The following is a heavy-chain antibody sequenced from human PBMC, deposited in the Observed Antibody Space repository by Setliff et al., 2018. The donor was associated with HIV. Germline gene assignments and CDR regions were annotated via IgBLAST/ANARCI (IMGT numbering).Heavy chain of an antibody. J-gene: IGHJ4*02. CDR1: GGSVSSVNYY. V-gene: IGHV4-61*01. D-gene: IGHD1-26*01. CDR2: IHYTGST. Sequence: PSETLSLTCSVSGGSVSSVNYYWSWIRQPPGKGLEWIGYIHYTGSTTYNPSLKSRVTISVDTSKNRFSLQLTSVTAADTAVYYCARHRDGGTYPLDYWGQGTLVTVSS. CDR3: ARHRDGGTYPLDY.